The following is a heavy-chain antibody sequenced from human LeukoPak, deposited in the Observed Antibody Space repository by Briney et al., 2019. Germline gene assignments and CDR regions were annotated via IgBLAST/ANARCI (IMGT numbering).Heavy chain of an antibody. CDR2: INPNSGTT. CDR1: GYTFIGYY. D-gene: IGHD3-16*01. J-gene: IGHJ4*02. CDR3: ASLRLIDY. V-gene: IGHV1-2*02. Sequence: ASVKVSCKASGYTFIGYYMHWVRQAPGQGLEWMGCINPNSGTTNYAQKFQGRVTMTRDTSITTAYMEPSGLRSDDTAVYYCASLRLIDYWGQGTLVTVSS.